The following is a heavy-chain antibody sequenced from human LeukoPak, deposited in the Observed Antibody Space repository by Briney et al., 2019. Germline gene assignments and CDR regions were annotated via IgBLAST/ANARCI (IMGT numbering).Heavy chain of an antibody. V-gene: IGHV3-21*01. CDR2: ISSSSSYI. CDR3: ARSISKVMYGMDV. Sequence: GGSLRLSCAASGSTFSSYYMNWVRQAPGKGLECVSSISSSSSYIYYADSVKGRFTISRDNAKNSLYLQMNSLRAEDTAVYYCARSISKVMYGMDVWGQGTTVTVSS. CDR1: GSTFSSYY. D-gene: IGHD3-3*01. J-gene: IGHJ6*02.